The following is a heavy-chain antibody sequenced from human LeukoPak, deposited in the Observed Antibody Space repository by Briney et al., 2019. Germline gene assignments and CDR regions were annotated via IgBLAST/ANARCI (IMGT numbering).Heavy chain of an antibody. Sequence: SGPTLVNPTQTLTLTCTFSGFSLSTSAMCVSWIRQPPGKALEWLALIDWDDDKYYSTSLKTRLTISKDTSKNQVVLTMTNMDPVDTATYYCARAFYGGNSVDSWGQGTLVTVSS. CDR2: IDWDDDK. V-gene: IGHV2-70*01. J-gene: IGHJ4*02. CDR3: ARAFYGGNSVDS. D-gene: IGHD4-23*01. CDR1: GFSLSTSAMC.